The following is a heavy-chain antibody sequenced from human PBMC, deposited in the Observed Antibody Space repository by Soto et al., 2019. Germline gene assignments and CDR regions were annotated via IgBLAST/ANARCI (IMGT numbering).Heavy chain of an antibody. CDR3: VGGHSYGYY. CDR1: GFPFSDYY. D-gene: IGHD5-18*01. J-gene: IGHJ4*02. CDR2: ISDSASTT. V-gene: IGHV3-11*01. Sequence: GGSLRLSCAASGFPFSDYYMSWIRQAPGKGLEWVSYISDSASTTYYADSVKGRFTVSRDNSKKSLFLQMNSLRDEDTAVYYCVGGHSYGYYWGQGTLVTVSS.